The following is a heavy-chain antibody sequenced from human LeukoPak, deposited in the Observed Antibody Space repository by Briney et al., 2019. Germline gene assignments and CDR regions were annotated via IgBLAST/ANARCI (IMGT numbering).Heavy chain of an antibody. CDR2: ISSSGNTI. Sequence: GGSLRLSCAASGFTFSDYYMSWIRQAPGKGLEWVSYISSSGNTIYYADSVRGRFTISRANSKNTLYLQMNSMRAEDTAVYYCARDLYVDTTTMFFDYWGQGALVTVSS. J-gene: IGHJ4*02. CDR3: ARDLYVDTTTMFFDY. CDR1: GFTFSDYY. D-gene: IGHD5-18*01. V-gene: IGHV3-11*04.